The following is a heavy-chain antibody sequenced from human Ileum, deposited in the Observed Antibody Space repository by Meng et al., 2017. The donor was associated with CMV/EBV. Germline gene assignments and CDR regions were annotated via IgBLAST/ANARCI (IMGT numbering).Heavy chain of an antibody. D-gene: IGHD6-6*01. J-gene: IGHJ4*02. CDR1: GASISSSNW. CDR3: ARLLTLAPRPIDY. V-gene: IGHV4-4*02. Sequence: QVQLQESGPGLVKPSGTLSLPCAVSGASISSSNWWIWVRQPPGKGLEWIGQVYHSGSTNYNPSLKSRVTISLDKSKSRFSLNLTSVTAADTALYYCARLLTLAPRPIDYWGQGSLVTVSS. CDR2: VYHSGST.